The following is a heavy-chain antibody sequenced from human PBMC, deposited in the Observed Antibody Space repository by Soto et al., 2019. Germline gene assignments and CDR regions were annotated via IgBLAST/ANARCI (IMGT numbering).Heavy chain of an antibody. CDR1: GFTFSSRW. CDR2: IKQDENGK. CDR3: ARDIVVVPAAGDY. D-gene: IGHD2-2*01. V-gene: IGHV3-7*04. Sequence: GGSLRLSCEASGFTFSSRWMTWVRKGPGKGLEWVANIKQDENGKDYVDSVKGRFTISRDNAKNTLYLQMNSLRVEDSAVYYCARDIVVVPAAGDYWGQGTLVTVSS. J-gene: IGHJ4*02.